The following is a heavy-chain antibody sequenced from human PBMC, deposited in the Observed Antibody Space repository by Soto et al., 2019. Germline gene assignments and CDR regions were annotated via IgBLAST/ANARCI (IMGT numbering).Heavy chain of an antibody. D-gene: IGHD3-22*01. CDR1: GGTFSSYA. CDR2: IIPIFGTA. CDR3: ARGIQYYYDSSGYYLDAFDI. J-gene: IGHJ3*02. Sequence: ASVKVSCKASGGTFSSYAISWVRQAPGQGLEWMGGIIPIFGTANYAQKFQDRVTITADKSTSTAYMELSSLRSEDTAVYYCARGIQYYYDSSGYYLDAFDIWGQGTMVTVSS. V-gene: IGHV1-69*06.